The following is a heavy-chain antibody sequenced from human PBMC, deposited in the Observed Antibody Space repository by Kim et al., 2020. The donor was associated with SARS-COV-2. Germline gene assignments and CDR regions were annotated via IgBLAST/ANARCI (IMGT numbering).Heavy chain of an antibody. Sequence: GGSLRLSCAASGFTFSSYAMSWVRQAPGKGLEWVSAISGSGGSTYYADSVKGRFTISRDNSKNTRYLQMNSLRAEDTAVYYCAKAAVLRFLEWLPMTHNYFDYWGQGTLVTVSS. CDR2: ISGSGGST. J-gene: IGHJ4*02. CDR1: GFTFSSYA. D-gene: IGHD3-3*01. CDR3: AKAAVLRFLEWLPMTHNYFDY. V-gene: IGHV3-23*01.